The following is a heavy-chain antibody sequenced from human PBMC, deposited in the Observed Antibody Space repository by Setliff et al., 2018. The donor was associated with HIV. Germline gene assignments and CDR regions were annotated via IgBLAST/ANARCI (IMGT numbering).Heavy chain of an antibody. J-gene: IGHJ6*02. D-gene: IGHD6-13*01. CDR2: INPSGGGT. CDR3: ASSWSRIRYYGMDV. V-gene: IGHV1-46*01. CDR1: GYTFTAYY. Sequence: ASVKVSCKASGYTFTAYYMHWVRQAPGQGLEWMGIINPSGGGTNFAQKFQGRVTMTRNTSISTAYMELSSLRSDDTAVYYCASSWSRIRYYGMDVWGQGTTVTVSS.